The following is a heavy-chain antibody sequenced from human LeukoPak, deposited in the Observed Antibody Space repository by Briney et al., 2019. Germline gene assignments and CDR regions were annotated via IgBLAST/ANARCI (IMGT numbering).Heavy chain of an antibody. J-gene: IGHJ4*02. Sequence: SETLSLTCTVSGYSISTGYYWGWIRQPPGKGLEWIGHMYYRWNTFYNPSLKSRVTISVDTSKNQFSLKLRSVTAADTAVYYCARLYGNYQNYFDYWGQGTLVTVSS. D-gene: IGHD1-7*01. CDR3: ARLYGNYQNYFDY. CDR2: MYYRWNT. CDR1: GYSISTGYY. V-gene: IGHV4-38-2*02.